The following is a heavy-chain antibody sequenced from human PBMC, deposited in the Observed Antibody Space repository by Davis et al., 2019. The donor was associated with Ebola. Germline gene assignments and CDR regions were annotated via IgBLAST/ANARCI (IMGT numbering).Heavy chain of an antibody. D-gene: IGHD5-18*01. CDR3: AKANTAMVTWYYYYYMDV. J-gene: IGHJ6*03. V-gene: IGHV3-23*01. CDR2: ISGSGGST. Sequence: GGSLRLSCAASGFTFSSYAMSWVRQAPGKGLEWVSAISGSGGSTYYADSVKGRFTISRDNSKNTLYLQMNSLRAEDTAVYYCAKANTAMVTWYYYYYMDVWGKGTTVTVSS. CDR1: GFTFSSYA.